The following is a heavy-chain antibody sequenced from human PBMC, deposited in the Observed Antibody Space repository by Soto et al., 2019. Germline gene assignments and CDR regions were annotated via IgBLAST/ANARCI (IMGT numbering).Heavy chain of an antibody. CDR3: ARDGQWLVPAYYFDY. D-gene: IGHD6-19*01. CDR2: INPSGGST. J-gene: IGHJ4*02. Sequence: ASVKVSCKASGYTFTSYYMHWVRQAPGQGLEWMGIINPSGGSTSYAQKFQGRVTMTRDTSTSTVYMELSSLRSEDTAVYYCARDGQWLVPAYYFDYWGQGTLVTVSS. V-gene: IGHV1-46*01. CDR1: GYTFTSYY.